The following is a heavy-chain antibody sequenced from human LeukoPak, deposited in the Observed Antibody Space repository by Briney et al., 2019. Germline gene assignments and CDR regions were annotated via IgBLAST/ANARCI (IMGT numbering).Heavy chain of an antibody. V-gene: IGHV3-74*01. J-gene: IGHJ4*02. Sequence: GGSLRLSCAASGFTFSSYWMHWVRQAPGKGLVWVSDIKSDGSSTTYAESVKGRFTISRDNAKNTLYLQMNSLRAEDTAVYYCARESGKFDYWGQGTLVAVSS. CDR1: GFTFSSYW. CDR3: ARESGKFDY. CDR2: IKSDGSST.